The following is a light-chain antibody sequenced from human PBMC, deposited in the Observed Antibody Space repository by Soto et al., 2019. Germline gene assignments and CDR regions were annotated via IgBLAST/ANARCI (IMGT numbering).Light chain of an antibody. J-gene: IGKJ2*01. Sequence: DIVMTQSPDSLAVSLGERATINCKARQSVLQSSKKKNYLAWYQQQPGQPPKLLIYWASPRESGVPDRFSGSGSGTDFTLTISSLQAEDVAVYYCQQYYTTPPYTFGQGTKLEIK. V-gene: IGKV4-1*01. CDR3: QQYYTTPPYT. CDR1: QSVLQSSKKKNY. CDR2: WAS.